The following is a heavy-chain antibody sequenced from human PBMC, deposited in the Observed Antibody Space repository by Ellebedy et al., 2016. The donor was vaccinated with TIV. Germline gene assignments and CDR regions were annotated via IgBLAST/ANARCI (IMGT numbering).Heavy chain of an antibody. CDR3: AGSISGSYYGGYPMDL. CDR2: ISTSSTTI. CDR1: GFTFSPFS. V-gene: IGHV3-48*04. Sequence: PGGSLRLFCAASGFTFSPFSMNWVRQAPGKGLEWVSYISTSSTTIYYADSVKGRFTISRDNAHNSLYLQMNSLRAEDTAVYYCAGSISGSYYGGYPMDLWGRGTLVTVSS. D-gene: IGHD1-26*01. J-gene: IGHJ2*01.